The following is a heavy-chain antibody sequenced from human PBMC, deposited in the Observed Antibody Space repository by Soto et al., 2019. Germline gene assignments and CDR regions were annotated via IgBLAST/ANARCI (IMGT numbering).Heavy chain of an antibody. Sequence: GGSLRLSCAASGLTLSRHAMTWARQAPGKGLEWVATLNPSGSSTYYADSVKGRFTISRDNSKNTLYLQMSSLRAEDTAVYYCVTGTAMVPTDYWGQGTLVTAPQ. CDR1: GLTLSRHA. D-gene: IGHD5-18*01. J-gene: IGHJ4*02. CDR2: LNPSGSST. CDR3: VTGTAMVPTDY. V-gene: IGHV3-23*01.